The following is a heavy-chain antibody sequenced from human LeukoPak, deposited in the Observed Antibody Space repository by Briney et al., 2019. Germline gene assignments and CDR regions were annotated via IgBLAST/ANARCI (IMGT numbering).Heavy chain of an antibody. D-gene: IGHD2-2*01. CDR1: GFTFSSYS. J-gene: IGHJ6*03. CDR2: ISSSSSYI. Sequence: GGSLRLSCAASGFTFSSYSMNWVRQAPGKGLEWVSSISSSSSYIYYADSVKGRFTISRDNAKNSLYLQMNSLRAEDTAVYYCARVRPAFYYYMDVWGKGTTVTVSS. V-gene: IGHV3-21*04. CDR3: ARVRPAFYYYMDV.